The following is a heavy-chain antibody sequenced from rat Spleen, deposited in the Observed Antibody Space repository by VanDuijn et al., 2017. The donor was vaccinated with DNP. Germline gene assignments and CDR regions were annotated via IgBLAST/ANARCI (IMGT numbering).Heavy chain of an antibody. V-gene: IGHV2S63*01. Sequence: EVQLKESGPGLVQPSQTLSLTCSVSGFSLTDYSVHWVRQPPGTGLEWMGVMWNGGDTTYNSGFKSRVSISRDTSKSQVFLKMKSLQTEDTATYYCGRGFYSSYIPFTMFVVDAWGPGASVTVSS. CDR2: MWNGGDT. CDR3: GRGFYSSYIPFTMFVVDA. J-gene: IGHJ4*01. CDR1: GFSLTDYS. D-gene: IGHD1-2*01.